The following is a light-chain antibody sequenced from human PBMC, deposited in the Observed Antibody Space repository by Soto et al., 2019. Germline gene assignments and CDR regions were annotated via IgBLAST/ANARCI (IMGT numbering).Light chain of an antibody. CDR3: CSYTTSSTRV. CDR1: TSDVGFYNY. J-gene: IGLJ1*01. Sequence: QSALTQPASVSGSPGQSIAISCTGSTSDVGFYNYVSWYQQHPGKVPKLIIYEVTNRPSGVSNRFSGSKSGNTASLTISGLQAEGEADYYCCSYTTSSTRVFGTGTKVTVL. V-gene: IGLV2-14*01. CDR2: EVT.